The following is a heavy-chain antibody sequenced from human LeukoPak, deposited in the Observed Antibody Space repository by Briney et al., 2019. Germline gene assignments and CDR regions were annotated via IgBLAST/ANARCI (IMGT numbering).Heavy chain of an antibody. J-gene: IGHJ3*02. CDR1: GFTLSNYA. CDR3: ARRAAAGHLDGFDI. D-gene: IGHD6-13*01. CDR2: ISGNGGST. V-gene: IGHV3-23*01. Sequence: GESPRLSCEVSGFTLSNYAMSWVRQAPGKGLEWVSGISGNGGSTYYADSVKGRFTISRDTSKNTLYLQMNSLRAEDTAVYYCARRAAAGHLDGFDIWGQGTLITVSS.